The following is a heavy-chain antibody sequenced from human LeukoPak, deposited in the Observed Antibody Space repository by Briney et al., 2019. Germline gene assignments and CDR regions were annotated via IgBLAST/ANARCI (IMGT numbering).Heavy chain of an antibody. J-gene: IGHJ4*02. CDR3: AGYYYDSSGYYPGY. CDR2: IYSGGST. CDR1: GFAVSSNY. D-gene: IGHD3-22*01. Sequence: PGGSLRLSCAASGFAVSSNYLSWVRQAPGKGLEWVSVIYSGGSTYYADSVKGRFTISRDNAKNSLYLQMNSLRAEDTAVYYCAGYYYDSSGYYPGYLGQGTLVTVSS. V-gene: IGHV3-53*01.